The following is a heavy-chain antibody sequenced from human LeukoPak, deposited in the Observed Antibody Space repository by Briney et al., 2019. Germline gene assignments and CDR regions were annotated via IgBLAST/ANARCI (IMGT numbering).Heavy chain of an antibody. D-gene: IGHD3-10*01. J-gene: IGHJ4*02. V-gene: IGHV3-48*03. CDR2: ISSSGTTV. Sequence: EGSLGLSCAASGFTFSTSELNWVRQAPGKGLEWVSYISSSGTTVFYADSVKGRFTISRDNAKSALYLQMNSLRAEDTAVYYCAGGFGSYSPDYWGQGTLVTVSS. CDR3: AGGFGSYSPDY. CDR1: GFTFSTSE.